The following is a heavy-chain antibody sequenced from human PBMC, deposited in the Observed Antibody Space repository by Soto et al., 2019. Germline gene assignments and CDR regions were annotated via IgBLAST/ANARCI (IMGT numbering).Heavy chain of an antibody. D-gene: IGHD4-17*01. V-gene: IGHV1-8*01. CDR3: AISLKGPTVY. Sequence: QVQLVQSGAEVKKPGASVKVSCKASGYTFTSYDINWVRQATGQGLEWMGWMNSNSGNTGYAQKFQGRVTMTRNNAISTDYMELSSLRSEDTAVYYFAISLKGPTVYWGQGTLVTVSS. CDR1: GYTFTSYD. J-gene: IGHJ4*02. CDR2: MNSNSGNT.